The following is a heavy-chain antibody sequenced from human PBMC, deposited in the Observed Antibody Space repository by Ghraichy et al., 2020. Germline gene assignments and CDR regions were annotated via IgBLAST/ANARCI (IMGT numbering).Heavy chain of an antibody. CDR2: ITASSDII. CDR3: AKSYDSSGYIVGYFDY. Sequence: GGSLRLSCAASGFTFNTYAMTWVRQAPGKGLEWVSAITASSDIIWYADSVKGRFTISRDNSKNTLYLQMSTLRAEDTAMYYCAKSYDSSGYIVGYFDYCGQGTLVTVSS. J-gene: IGHJ4*02. V-gene: IGHV3-23*01. D-gene: IGHD3-22*01. CDR1: GFTFNTYA.